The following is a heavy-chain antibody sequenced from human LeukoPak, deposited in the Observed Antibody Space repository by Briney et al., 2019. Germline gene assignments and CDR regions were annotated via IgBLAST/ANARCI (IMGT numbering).Heavy chain of an antibody. CDR1: GGSISSGSYY. J-gene: IGHJ3*02. D-gene: IGHD3-3*01. Sequence: SETLSLTCTVSGGSISSGSYYWSWIRQPAGKGLEWIGRIYTSGSTNYNPSLKSRVTISVDTSKNQFSLKLSSVTAADTAVYYCARGRDYDFWSGYYPDAFDIWGQGTMVTVSS. CDR2: IYTSGST. V-gene: IGHV4-61*02. CDR3: ARGRDYDFWSGYYPDAFDI.